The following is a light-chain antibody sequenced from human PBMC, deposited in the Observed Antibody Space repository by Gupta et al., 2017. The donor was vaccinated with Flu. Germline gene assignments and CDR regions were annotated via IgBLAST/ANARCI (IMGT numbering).Light chain of an antibody. CDR3: LSHDSDNHWV. Sequence: VAIACTRSSGTIASYYVQWYQQRPGSSPTLLIYDDKDRPSGVPDRFSGSIDRSSNSASLTISGLKTEDEADYYCLSHDSDNHWVFGGGTKLTVL. J-gene: IGLJ3*02. V-gene: IGLV6-57*01. CDR1: SGTIASYY. CDR2: DDK.